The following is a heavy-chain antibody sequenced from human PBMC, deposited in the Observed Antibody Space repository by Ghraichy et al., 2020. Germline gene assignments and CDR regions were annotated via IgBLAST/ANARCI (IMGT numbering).Heavy chain of an antibody. CDR3: ARMPVTTETYGGYYFDY. D-gene: IGHD4-17*01. V-gene: IGHV2-70*01. Sequence: SGPTLVKPTQTLTLTCTFSGFSLSTSGMCVSWIRQPPGKALEWLALIDWDDDKYYSTSLKTRLTISKDTSKNQVVLTMTNMDPVDTATYYCARMPVTTETYGGYYFDYWGQGTLVTVSS. CDR1: GFSLSTSGMC. J-gene: IGHJ4*02. CDR2: IDWDDDK.